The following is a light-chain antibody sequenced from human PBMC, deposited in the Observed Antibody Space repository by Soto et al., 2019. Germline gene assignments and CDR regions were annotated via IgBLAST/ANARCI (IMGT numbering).Light chain of an antibody. CDR1: SWHSSYA. CDR3: QTWGTGIHYV. Sequence: QLVLTQSPSASASLGASVKLTCTLSSWHSSYAIAWHQQQPEKGPRYLMKLNSDGSHSKGDGIPDRFSGSSSGAERYLTISSLQSEDEADYYCQTWGTGIHYVFGTGTKGTVL. CDR2: LNSDGSH. J-gene: IGLJ1*01. V-gene: IGLV4-69*01.